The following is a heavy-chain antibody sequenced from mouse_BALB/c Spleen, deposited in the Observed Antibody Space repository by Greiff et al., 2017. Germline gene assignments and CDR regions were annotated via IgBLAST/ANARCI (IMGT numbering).Heavy chain of an antibody. D-gene: IGHD2-4*01. J-gene: IGHJ3*01. Sequence: EVHLVESGGDLVKPGGSLKLSCAASGFTFSSYGMSWVRQTPDKRLEWVATISSGGSYTYYPDSVKGRFTISRDNAKNTLYLQMSSLKSEDTAMYYCARISYDYDWFAYWGQGTLVTVSA. CDR2: ISSGGSYT. CDR3: ARISYDYDWFAY. V-gene: IGHV5-6*01. CDR1: GFTFSSYG.